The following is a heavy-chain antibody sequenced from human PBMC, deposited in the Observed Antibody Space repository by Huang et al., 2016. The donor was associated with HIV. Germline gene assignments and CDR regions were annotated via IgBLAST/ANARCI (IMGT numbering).Heavy chain of an antibody. CDR1: GGTFTTYT. CDR2: IIPIFGTP. D-gene: IGHD3-22*01. V-gene: IGHV1-69*13. Sequence: QVQLVQSGAGVKKPGSSVKVSCKASGGTFTTYTITWVRQAPGQGLEWMGGIIPIFGTPNYAQKCQGRVTITADESTSTAYMELSSLRSEDTAVYYCAREYYYDNSGYYFDYWGQGTLVTVSS. CDR3: AREYYYDNSGYYFDY. J-gene: IGHJ4*02.